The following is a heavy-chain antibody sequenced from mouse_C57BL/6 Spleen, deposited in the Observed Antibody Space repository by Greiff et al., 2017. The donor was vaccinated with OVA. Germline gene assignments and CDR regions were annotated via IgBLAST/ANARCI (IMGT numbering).Heavy chain of an antibody. CDR1: GFTFSSYA. CDR2: ISDGGSYT. V-gene: IGHV5-4*01. CDR3: ARDHLSFGY. J-gene: IGHJ2*01. D-gene: IGHD6-1*01. Sequence: EVQLVESGGGLVKPGGSLKLSCAASGFTFSSYAMSWVRQTPEKRLEWVATISDGGSYTYYPDNVKGRFTISRDNAKNNLYLQMSHLKSEDTAMYYCARDHLSFGYWGQGTTLTVSS.